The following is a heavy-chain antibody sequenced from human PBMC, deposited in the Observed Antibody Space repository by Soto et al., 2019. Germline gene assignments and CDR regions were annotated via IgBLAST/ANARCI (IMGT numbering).Heavy chain of an antibody. CDR1: GGCISSSSYY. V-gene: IGHV4-39*01. J-gene: IGHJ4*02. D-gene: IGHD3-10*01. CDR2: ICYSGST. CDR3: ASRITMVRGSPTIDY. Sequence: SETLSLTCTVSGGCISSSSYYWGWIRQPPGKGLEWIGSICYSGSTYYNPSLKSRVTISVDTSKNQFSLKLSSVTAADTAVYYCASRITMVRGSPTIDYWGQGTLVTVSS.